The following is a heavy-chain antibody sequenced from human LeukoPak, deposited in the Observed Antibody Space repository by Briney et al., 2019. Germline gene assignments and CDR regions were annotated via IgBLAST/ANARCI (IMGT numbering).Heavy chain of an antibody. CDR3: ATTPDGSGPAVY. CDR1: GFTPTELS. J-gene: IGHJ4*02. CDR2: FDPEDGET. D-gene: IGHD3-22*01. Sequence: ASVKVSCKVSGFTPTELSMHWVRQAPGNGLEWMGGFDPEDGETIYAQKFQGRVTMTEDTSTDTAYMALSSLRSEDTAVYYCATTPDGSGPAVYWGQGTLVTVSS. V-gene: IGHV1-24*01.